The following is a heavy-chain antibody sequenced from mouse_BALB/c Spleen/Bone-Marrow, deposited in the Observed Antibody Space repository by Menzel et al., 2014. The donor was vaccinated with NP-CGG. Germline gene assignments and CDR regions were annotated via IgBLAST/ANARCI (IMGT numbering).Heavy chain of an antibody. CDR1: GFTSSNYW. J-gene: IGHJ4*01. CDR3: TRDYRDAMDY. V-gene: IGHV6-6*02. Sequence: EVKLQESGGGLVQPGGSMKLSCVASGFTSSNYWMNWVRQSPEKGLEWVGEIRLKSNNYATHYAESVKGRFTISRDDSKSSVYLQTNNLRAEDTGIYYCTRDYRDAMDYWGQGTSVTVSS. CDR2: IRLKSNNYAT. D-gene: IGHD2-4*01.